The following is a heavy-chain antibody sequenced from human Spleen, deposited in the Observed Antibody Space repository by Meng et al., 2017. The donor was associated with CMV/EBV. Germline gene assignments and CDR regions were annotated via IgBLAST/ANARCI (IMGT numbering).Heavy chain of an antibody. J-gene: IGHJ5*02. CDR3: ARVRTYGGNSEDWFDP. CDR2: INHSGNT. CDR1: GGSFSGYY. Sequence: SETLSLTCAVYGGSFSGYYWTWIRQPPGKGLEWIGEINHSGNTNYNPSLKSRVIISVDTSKNQFSLKLSSVTAADTAVYYCARVRTYGGNSEDWFDPWGQGTLVTVSS. D-gene: IGHD4-23*01. V-gene: IGHV4-34*01.